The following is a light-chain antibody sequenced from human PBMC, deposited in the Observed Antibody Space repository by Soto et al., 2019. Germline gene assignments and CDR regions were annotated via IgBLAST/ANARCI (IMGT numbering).Light chain of an antibody. CDR3: QHYGYSQWT. Sequence: IVLTQSPGTLSLSPGERATLSCRASQTGSNSYLAWYQHKSGQAPRLLIYGVYTRASGIPDRFSGSASGTEFTLTITRLEPEDSAVYFCQHYGYSQWTFGQGTKVDIK. CDR1: QTGSNSY. CDR2: GVY. V-gene: IGKV3-20*01. J-gene: IGKJ1*01.